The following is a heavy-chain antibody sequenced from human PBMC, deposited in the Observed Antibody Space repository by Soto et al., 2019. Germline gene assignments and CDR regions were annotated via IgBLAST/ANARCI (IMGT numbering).Heavy chain of an antibody. CDR1: GFTFSSHA. V-gene: IGHV3-23*01. D-gene: IGHD6-25*01. J-gene: IGHJ6*02. CDR2: ISGGGGST. CDR3: AKSAASEDDYFYYGMDV. Sequence: GGSLRLSCAASGFTFSSHAMSWVRQAPGKGLEWVSSISGGGGSTYYADSVKGRFTSSRDNFKNTMYLLMNSLRAEDTALYYCAKSAASEDDYFYYGMDVWGQGTTVTVYS.